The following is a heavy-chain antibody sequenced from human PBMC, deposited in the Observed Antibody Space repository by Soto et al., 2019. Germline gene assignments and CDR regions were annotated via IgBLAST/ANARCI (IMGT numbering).Heavy chain of an antibody. J-gene: IGHJ4*02. CDR2: VSFDGSNK. V-gene: IGHV3-30-3*01. CDR3: ARDQTGITTAGGGRIDH. Sequence: QVQLVESGGGVVQPGRSLRLSCAASGFTFSTHAMHWVLQAPGKGLECVAIVSFDGSNKYYADSVKGRFTISRDNSKNTLYLQMSGLTPEDTAFYYCARDQTGITTAGGGRIDHWGQGTLVTVSS. CDR1: GFTFSTHA. D-gene: IGHD6-13*01.